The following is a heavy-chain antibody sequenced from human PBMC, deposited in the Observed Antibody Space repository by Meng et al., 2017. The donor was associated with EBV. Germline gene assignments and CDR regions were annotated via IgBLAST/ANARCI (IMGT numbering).Heavy chain of an antibody. V-gene: IGHV4-59*08. D-gene: IGHD2-21*01. Sequence: QVRLKESGPELVKPSETLSLTCTVSGDSISDYYWSWIRQPPGKGLEWIGYIHYSGSTYYNPSLKSRITISVDMSRNQFSLRLTSVTSADMAVYYCARVNSDCGGVMCYKGWFDPWGQGTLVTVSS. CDR1: GDSISDYY. J-gene: IGHJ5*02. CDR3: ARVNSDCGGVMCYKGWFDP. CDR2: IHYSGST.